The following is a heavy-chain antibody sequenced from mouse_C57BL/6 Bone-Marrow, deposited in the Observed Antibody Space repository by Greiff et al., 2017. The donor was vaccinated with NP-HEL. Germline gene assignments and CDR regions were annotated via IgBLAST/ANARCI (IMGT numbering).Heavy chain of an antibody. D-gene: IGHD2-2*01. J-gene: IGHJ2*01. CDR1: GYTFTNYW. Sequence: VQLQESGAELVRPGTSVKMSCKASGYTFTNYWIGWAKQRPGHGLEWIGDIYPGGGYTNYNAKFKGKATLTADKSSSTAYMQFSSLTSEDSAIYYCARLYYGYEYYFDYWGQGTTLTVSS. CDR3: ARLYYGYEYYFDY. V-gene: IGHV1-63*01. CDR2: IYPGGGYT.